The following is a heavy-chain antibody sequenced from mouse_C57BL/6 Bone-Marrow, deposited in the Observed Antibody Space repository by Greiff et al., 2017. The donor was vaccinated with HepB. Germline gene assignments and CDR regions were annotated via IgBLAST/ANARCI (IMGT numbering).Heavy chain of an antibody. CDR3: APYYSYYAMDY. CDR1: GFNIKDYY. J-gene: IGHJ4*01. Sequence: EVQVVESGAELVRPGASVKLSCTASGFNIKDYYMHWVKQRPEQGLEWIGRIDPEDGDTEYAPKFQGKATMTADTSSNTAYLQISILTSEDTAVYYCAPYYSYYAMDYWGQGTSVTVSS. CDR2: IDPEDGDT. V-gene: IGHV14-1*01. D-gene: IGHD2-10*01.